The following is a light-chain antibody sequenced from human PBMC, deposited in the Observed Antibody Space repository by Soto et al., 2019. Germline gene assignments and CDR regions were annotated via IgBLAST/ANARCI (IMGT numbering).Light chain of an antibody. CDR3: QQRSNWPLT. CDR1: QSVSSY. Sequence: EIVLTKSPATLSLSPGERATLSCRASQSVSSYLAWYQQKPGQAPRILIYDASNRATGIPARFSGSGSGTDFTLTISSLEPEDFAVYYCQQRSNWPLTFGGGTKVEIK. CDR2: DAS. V-gene: IGKV3-11*01. J-gene: IGKJ4*01.